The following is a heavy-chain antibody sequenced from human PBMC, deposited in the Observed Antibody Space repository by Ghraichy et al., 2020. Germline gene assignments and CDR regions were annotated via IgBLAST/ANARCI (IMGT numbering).Heavy chain of an antibody. Sequence: LSLTCAASGFTFSRLAMHWLRQALGKGPEWIALISYDVGNEYYADSVKGRFTISRDNSKNTVYLQMYTLKTEDTAIYYCARGSLNSSSFSWFDPWGQGTLVTVSS. J-gene: IGHJ5*02. D-gene: IGHD2/OR15-2a*01. V-gene: IGHV3-30-3*01. CDR2: ISYDVGNE. CDR3: ARGSLNSSSFSWFDP. CDR1: GFTFSRLA.